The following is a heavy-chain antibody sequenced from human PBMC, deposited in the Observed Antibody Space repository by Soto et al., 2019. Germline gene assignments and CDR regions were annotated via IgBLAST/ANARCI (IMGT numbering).Heavy chain of an antibody. D-gene: IGHD3-16*02. CDR1: GFVFKDSS. CDR3: TRLISAAQDY. V-gene: IGHV3-73*01. J-gene: IGHJ4*02. Sequence: GGSRRLSCAASGFVFKDSSIHWVRQASGKGLEWVGRIRDRAYSYATAYAASVTGRFTISRDDSTNTAYLQMNSLETEDTAIYYCTRLISAAQDYWGQGTQVTVSS. CDR2: IRDRAYSYAT.